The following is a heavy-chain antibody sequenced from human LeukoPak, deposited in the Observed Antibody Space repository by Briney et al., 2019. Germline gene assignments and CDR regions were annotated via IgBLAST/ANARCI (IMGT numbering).Heavy chain of an antibody. J-gene: IGHJ4*02. CDR3: ARAREGGIQWELPYCDY. D-gene: IGHD1-26*01. CDR2: ISGSGGST. V-gene: IGHV3-23*01. Sequence: PGGSLRLSCAASGFTFSYYAMSWVRQAPGKGLEWVSAISGSGGSTYYADSVKGRFTISRDNSKNTLYLQMNSLRAEDTAVYYCARAREGGIQWELPYCDYWGQGTLATVSS. CDR1: GFTFSYYA.